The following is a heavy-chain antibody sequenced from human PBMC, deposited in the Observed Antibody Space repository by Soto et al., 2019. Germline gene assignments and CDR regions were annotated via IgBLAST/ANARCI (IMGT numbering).Heavy chain of an antibody. D-gene: IGHD3-16*01. CDR3: ARVSSPFGY. V-gene: IGHV3-53*02. CDR1: GFTVRSNY. J-gene: IGHJ4*02. Sequence: EVQLVETGGGLIQPGGSLRLSCAVSGFTVRSNYMSWVRQAPGKGLEWVSIIYSSGNTYYADSVKGRFTMSRDTCNNTVFLQMSSLRAEDTAVYYCARVSSPFGYWGQGTLVTVSS. CDR2: IYSSGNT.